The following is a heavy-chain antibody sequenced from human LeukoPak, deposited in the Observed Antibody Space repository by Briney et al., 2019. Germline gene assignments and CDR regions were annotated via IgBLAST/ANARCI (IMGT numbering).Heavy chain of an antibody. CDR1: GFTFSGHW. CDR3: TRDRSRAEDD. CDR2: INQGGSDK. V-gene: IGHV3-7*01. Sequence: GGSLRLFCAASGFTFSGHWMSWVRQAPGRGLEWVANINQGGSDKYYVDSVKGRFTISRDNANNLLYLQMNSLRGEDTAVYYCTRDRSRAEDDWGQGTLVTVSS. J-gene: IGHJ4*02. D-gene: IGHD1-14*01.